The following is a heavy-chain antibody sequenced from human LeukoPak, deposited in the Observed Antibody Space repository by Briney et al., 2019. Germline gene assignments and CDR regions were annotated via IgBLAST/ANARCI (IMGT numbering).Heavy chain of an antibody. V-gene: IGHV1-8*01. CDR2: MNPNTGYT. CDR3: GRVQSGSLLRYGMDV. Sequence: ASVKVSCKASGYTLTTSDINWVRQATGQGLEWMGGMNPNTGYTGFTQKFQGRVTMTRSISLNTAYMELSSLRSEDTAVYFCGRVQSGSLLRYGMDVWGQGTTVTVSS. CDR1: GYTLTTSD. J-gene: IGHJ6*02. D-gene: IGHD3-10*01.